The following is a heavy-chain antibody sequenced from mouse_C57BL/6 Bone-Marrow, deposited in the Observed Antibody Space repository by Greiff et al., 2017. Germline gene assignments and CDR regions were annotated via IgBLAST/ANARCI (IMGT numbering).Heavy chain of an antibody. Sequence: QVQLQQPGAELVKPGASVKLSCKASGYTFTSYWMQWVKQRPGQGLEWIGEIDPPDSYTTYNQKFKGKATLTVNTSSSTAYMQLSSLTSEDSAVCYGARGLSGAWGQGTLVTVAA. CDR2: IDPPDSYT. CDR1: GYTFTSYW. V-gene: IGHV1-50*01. J-gene: IGHJ3*01. CDR3: ARGLSGA.